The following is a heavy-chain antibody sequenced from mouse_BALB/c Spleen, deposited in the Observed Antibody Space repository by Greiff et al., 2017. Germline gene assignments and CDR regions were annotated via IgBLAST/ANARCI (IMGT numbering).Heavy chain of an antibody. CDR2: IYPGDGDT. J-gene: IGHJ2*01. V-gene: IGHV1-80*01. CDR1: GYAFSSYW. CDR3: ARSYGNPYYFDY. Sequence: QVQLQQSGAELVRPGSSVKISCKASGYAFSSYWMNWVKQRPGQGLEWIGQIYPGDGDTNYNGKFKGKATLTADKSSSTAYMQLSSLTSEDSAVYFCARSYGNPYYFDYWGQGTTLTVSS. D-gene: IGHD2-1*01.